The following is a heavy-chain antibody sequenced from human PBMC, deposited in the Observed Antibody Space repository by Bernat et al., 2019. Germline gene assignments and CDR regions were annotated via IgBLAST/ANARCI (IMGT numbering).Heavy chain of an antibody. V-gene: IGHV2-5*01. CDR1: GFSLSSNGEG. CDR2: IYWNDDK. Sequence: QITLRESGPTLVNPTQTLTMTCTFSGFSLSSNGEGVGWIRHPPGQALEWLAIIYWNDDKRYSPALKSRLAITKDTSKNQVVLTMTNMDPVDTATYYCADRGPITPAKCDYWGQGTPVTVSS. CDR3: ADRGPITPAKCDY. J-gene: IGHJ4*02. D-gene: IGHD3-16*01.